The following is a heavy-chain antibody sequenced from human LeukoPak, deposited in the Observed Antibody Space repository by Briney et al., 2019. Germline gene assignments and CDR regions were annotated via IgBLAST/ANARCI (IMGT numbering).Heavy chain of an antibody. CDR2: IIPIFGTA. V-gene: IGHV1-69*05. CDR3: ASQGHHRYYYYYGMDV. CDR1: GGTFSSYA. D-gene: IGHD1-14*01. Sequence: SVKVSCKASGGTFSSYAISWVRQAPGQGLEWMGGIIPIFGTANYAQKFQGRVTITTDESTSTAYMELSSLRAEDTAVYYCASQGHHRYYYYYGMDVWGQGTTVTVSS. J-gene: IGHJ6*02.